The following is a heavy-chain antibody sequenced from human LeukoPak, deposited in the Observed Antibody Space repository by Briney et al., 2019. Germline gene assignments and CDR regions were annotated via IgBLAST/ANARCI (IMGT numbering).Heavy chain of an antibody. CDR1: GLTFSSYW. Sequence: GGSLRLSCAASGLTFSSYWMHWVRQAPGKGLVWVSRINSDGTSTMFADSVKGRFTISRDNAKNTLYLQMNSLRVEDTAVYYCATAQRYTSFSSDFDYWGQGTLVTVSS. J-gene: IGHJ4*02. CDR2: INSDGTST. V-gene: IGHV3-74*03. CDR3: ATAQRYTSFSSDFDY. D-gene: IGHD1-1*01.